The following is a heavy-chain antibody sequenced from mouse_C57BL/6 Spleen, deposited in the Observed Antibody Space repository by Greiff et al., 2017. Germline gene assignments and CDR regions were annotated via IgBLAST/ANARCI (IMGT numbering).Heavy chain of an antibody. Sequence: EVKLVESGPGMVKPSQSLSLTCTVTGYSITSGYDWHWIRHFPGNKLEWMGYISYSGSTNYNPSLKSRISITHDTSKNHFFLKLNSVTTEDTATYYCARERDGYWYFDVWGTGTTVTVSS. V-gene: IGHV3-1*01. J-gene: IGHJ1*03. D-gene: IGHD2-3*01. CDR3: ARERDGYWYFDV. CDR2: ISYSGST. CDR1: GYSITSGYD.